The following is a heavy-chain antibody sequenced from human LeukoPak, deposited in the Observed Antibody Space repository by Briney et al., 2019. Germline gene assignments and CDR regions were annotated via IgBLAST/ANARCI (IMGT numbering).Heavy chain of an antibody. CDR2: IFYTGDS. V-gene: IGHV4-59*08. Sequence: SETLSLTCTVSDGSIIGSYWSWIRQPPGKGLEWIGYIFYTGDSNYNPSLKSRVAISLDTSTNQISLKLRSVTAADTAVYYCARHEFASPFDSWGQGTQVTVSS. J-gene: IGHJ4*02. D-gene: IGHD2-21*01. CDR1: DGSIIGSY. CDR3: ARHEFASPFDS.